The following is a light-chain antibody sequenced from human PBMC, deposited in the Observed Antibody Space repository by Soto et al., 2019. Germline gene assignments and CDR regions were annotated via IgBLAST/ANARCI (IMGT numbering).Light chain of an antibody. CDR2: AAS. CDR3: QQSYSTPST. Sequence: DIQMTQSPSSLSASVGDRVTITCRASQSISNYLNWYQQKPGKAPKLLIYAASSLQSGVPSRFSGSGSGTAFTLTISSLQPEDFATFYCQQSYSTPSTFGQGTKLEIK. CDR1: QSISNY. V-gene: IGKV1-39*01. J-gene: IGKJ2*01.